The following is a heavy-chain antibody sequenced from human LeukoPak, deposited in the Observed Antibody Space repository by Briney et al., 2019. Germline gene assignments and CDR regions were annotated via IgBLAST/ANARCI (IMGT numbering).Heavy chain of an antibody. CDR2: IYSSGTT. V-gene: IGHV4-59*11. CDR3: ARGGVAAKYYFDY. CDR1: GGSISPLY. J-gene: IGHJ4*02. D-gene: IGHD3-10*01. Sequence: SETLSLTCTVSGGSISPLYWSWIRQPPGTGLECIGYIYSSGTTNYNPSLKSRVTLSVDTSKNQFSLKLSSVTAAHTAVYYFARGGVAAKYYFDYWGQGTLVAVSP.